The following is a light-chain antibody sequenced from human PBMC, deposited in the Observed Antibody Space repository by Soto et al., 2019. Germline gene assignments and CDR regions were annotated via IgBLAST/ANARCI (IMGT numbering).Light chain of an antibody. J-gene: IGKJ1*01. Sequence: DIQMTPSPSTLSASVGDRVTITCRASQGISSWLAWYQQKPGKAPKLLIYAASSLQSGVPSRFSGSGSGTEFTLTISSLQPDDFATYYCQQYYSYPWTFGQGTKVDIK. CDR3: QQYYSYPWT. V-gene: IGKV1D-16*01. CDR1: QGISSW. CDR2: AAS.